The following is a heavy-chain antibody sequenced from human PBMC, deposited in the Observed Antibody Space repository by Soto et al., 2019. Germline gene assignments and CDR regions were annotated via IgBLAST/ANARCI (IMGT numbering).Heavy chain of an antibody. V-gene: IGHV4-39*01. CDR3: ATSQKGYNWNYFDH. D-gene: IGHD1-20*01. CDR2: VFYTGFT. CDR1: GGSISGSYYY. Sequence: SETLSLTCAVSGGSISGSYYYWAWLRQSPGKGPEWIGSVFYTGFTSYNPSLESRVSVSVDTSKSQFSLKLSAVTAADTAVYYCATSQKGYNWNYFDHWGQGALVTVSS. J-gene: IGHJ4*02.